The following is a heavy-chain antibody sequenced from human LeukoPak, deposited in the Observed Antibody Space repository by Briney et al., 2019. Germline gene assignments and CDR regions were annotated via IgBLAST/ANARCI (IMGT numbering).Heavy chain of an antibody. CDR2: IYHSGST. V-gene: IGHV4-30-2*01. J-gene: IGHJ4*02. D-gene: IGHD3-3*01. CDR1: GGSISSGGYY. Sequence: SSETLSLTCTVSGGSISSGGYYWSWIRQPPGKGLEWIGYIYHSGSTYYNPSLKSRVTISEDWSKNQFSMQLTSVTAADAAVYYCARGTWSGYHFDYWGQGSLVTVSS. CDR3: ARGTWSGYHFDY.